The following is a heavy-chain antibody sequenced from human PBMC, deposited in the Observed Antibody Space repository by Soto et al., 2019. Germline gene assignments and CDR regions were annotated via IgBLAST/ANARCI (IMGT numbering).Heavy chain of an antibody. J-gene: IGHJ5*02. D-gene: IGHD3-10*01. CDR2: IFTRDSET. CDR3: ARGYYDSGHGYDL. CDR1: GHIFSNHW. V-gene: IGHV5-51*01. Sequence: GESLKISCKGPGHIFSNHWIGWVRQTPGKGLEWMGLIFTRDSETKTSPSFQGHVSFSVDNSINTVYLQWTSLKTADTGMYFCARGYYDSGHGYDLWGQGTQVTVS.